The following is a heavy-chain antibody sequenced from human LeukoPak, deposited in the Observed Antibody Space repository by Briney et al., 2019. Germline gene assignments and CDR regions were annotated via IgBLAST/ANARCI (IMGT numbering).Heavy chain of an antibody. Sequence: SETLSLTCAVYGGSFSGYYWSWIRQPPGKGLEWIGEINHSGSTNYNPSLKSRVTISVDTSKNQFSLKLSSVTAADTAVHYCASRYYDILTGYYFADYWGQGTLVTVSS. J-gene: IGHJ4*02. CDR1: GGSFSGYY. CDR3: ASRYYDILTGYYFADY. V-gene: IGHV4-34*01. CDR2: INHSGST. D-gene: IGHD3-9*01.